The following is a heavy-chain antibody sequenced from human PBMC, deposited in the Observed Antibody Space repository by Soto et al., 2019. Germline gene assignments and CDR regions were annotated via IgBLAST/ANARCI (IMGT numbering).Heavy chain of an antibody. CDR2: ISAYNGNT. CDR3: ASPGYSSGWYGEEGFDY. Sequence: ASVKVSCKASGYTCTIYGISGVVQSPLQGLEWMGWISAYNGNTKYAQKLQGRVTMTTDTSTSTAYMELRSLRSDDTAVYYCASPGYSSGWYGEEGFDYWGQGTLVTVSS. V-gene: IGHV1-18*01. D-gene: IGHD6-19*01. CDR1: GYTCTIYG. J-gene: IGHJ4*02.